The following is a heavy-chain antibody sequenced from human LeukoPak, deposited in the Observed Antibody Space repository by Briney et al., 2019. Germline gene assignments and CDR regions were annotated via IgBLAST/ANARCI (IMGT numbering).Heavy chain of an antibody. Sequence: SETLSLTCAVFGGSFSGYYWNWIRQPPGKGLEWIGQINPSRNTNYNPSLKSRVTISVDTSKKQFPLKLSSVTAADTAVYYCARQYDFWSGYPPPLDYWGQGTLVTVSS. J-gene: IGHJ4*02. D-gene: IGHD3-3*01. CDR2: INPSRNT. CDR3: ARQYDFWSGYPPPLDY. V-gene: IGHV4-34*01. CDR1: GGSFSGYY.